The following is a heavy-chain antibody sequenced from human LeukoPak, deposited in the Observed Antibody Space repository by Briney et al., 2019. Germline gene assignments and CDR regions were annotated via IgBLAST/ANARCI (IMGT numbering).Heavy chain of an antibody. V-gene: IGHV4-30-4*01. D-gene: IGHD3-3*01. Sequence: SETLSLTCTVSGGSISSGDYYWSWIRQPPGKGLEWIGYIYYSGSTYYNPSLKSRVTISVDTSKNQFSLKLSSVTAADTAVYYCARGRSYDFWSGVLEDWFDPWGQGTLVTVSS. CDR2: IYYSGST. CDR1: GGSISSGDYY. CDR3: ARGRSYDFWSGVLEDWFDP. J-gene: IGHJ5*02.